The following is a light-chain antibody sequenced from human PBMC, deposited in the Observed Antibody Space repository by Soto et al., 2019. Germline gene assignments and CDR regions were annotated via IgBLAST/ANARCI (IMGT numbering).Light chain of an antibody. CDR2: SNN. Sequence: QSVLTQPPSASGTPGQRVTISCSGSSSNIGSHTVNWYQQLPGTAPKLLIYSNNQRSSGVPDRFSGSKSGTSASLAISGLQSEDEADYYCAAWDDSLNGCVFGTGTKVTVL. V-gene: IGLV1-44*01. J-gene: IGLJ1*01. CDR3: AAWDDSLNGCV. CDR1: SSNIGSHT.